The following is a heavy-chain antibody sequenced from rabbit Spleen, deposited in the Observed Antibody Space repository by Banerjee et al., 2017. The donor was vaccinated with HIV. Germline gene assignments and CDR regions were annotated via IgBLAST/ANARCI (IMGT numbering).Heavy chain of an antibody. Sequence: QSLEASGGALVKPGPSLTLTCTASGFSFSSSDSMCWVRQAPGKGLEWIACIAGSSGGFTYSATWAKGRFTCSKTSSTTVTLQMTSLTVADTATYFCARDTGSSFSTYGMDLWVPGPPRHRL. CDR3: ARDTGSSFSTYGMDL. V-gene: IGHV1S40*01. D-gene: IGHD8-1*01. CDR1: GFSFSSSDS. J-gene: IGHJ6*01. CDR2: IAGSSGGFT.